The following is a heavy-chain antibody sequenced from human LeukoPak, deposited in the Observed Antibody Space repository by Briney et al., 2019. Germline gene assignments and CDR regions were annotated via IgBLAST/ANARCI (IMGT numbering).Heavy chain of an antibody. CDR2: IYSGGST. J-gene: IGHJ4*02. V-gene: IGHV3-53*01. CDR3: AGGYSSSSDDY. Sequence: GGSLRLSCAASGFTVSSNYMSWVRQAPGKGPEWVSVIYSGGSTYYADSVKGRFTISRDNSKNTLYLQMNSLRAEDTAVYYCAGGYSSSSDDYWGQGTLVTVSS. CDR1: GFTVSSNY. D-gene: IGHD6-6*01.